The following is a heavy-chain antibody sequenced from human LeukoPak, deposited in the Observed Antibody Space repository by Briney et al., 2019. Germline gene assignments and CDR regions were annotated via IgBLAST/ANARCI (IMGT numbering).Heavy chain of an antibody. Sequence: PGGSLRLSCAASGFTLSSYWMTWVRQAPGKGLEWVANIKPDGSEKSYVDSVRGRFTISRDNAKNSLYLQMNSLRAEDTAVYYCARSLTGVTSYWGQGTLVTVSS. CDR1: GFTLSSYW. V-gene: IGHV3-7*01. D-gene: IGHD7-27*01. J-gene: IGHJ4*02. CDR3: ARSLTGVTSY. CDR2: IKPDGSEK.